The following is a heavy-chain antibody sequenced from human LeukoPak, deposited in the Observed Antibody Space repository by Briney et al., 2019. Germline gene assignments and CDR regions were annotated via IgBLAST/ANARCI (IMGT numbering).Heavy chain of an antibody. CDR3: ARETRSGGSLLRGNWFDP. CDR2: INHSGST. Sequence: SETLSLTCAVYGGSFSGYYWSWIRQPPGKRLEWIGEINHSGSTNYNPSLKSRVTISVDTSKNQFSLKLSSVTAADTAVYYCARETRSGGSLLRGNWFDPWGQGTLVTVSS. J-gene: IGHJ5*02. D-gene: IGHD2-15*01. CDR1: GGSFSGYY. V-gene: IGHV4-34*01.